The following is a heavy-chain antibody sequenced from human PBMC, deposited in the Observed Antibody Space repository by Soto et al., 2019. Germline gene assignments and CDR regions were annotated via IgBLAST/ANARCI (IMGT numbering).Heavy chain of an antibody. CDR2: INAGNGNT. J-gene: IGHJ4*02. CDR3: ARVPSNYYDSPPYDY. Sequence: GASVKVSCKASGYTFTSYAMHWVRQAPGQRLEWMGWINAGNGNTKYSQKFQGRVTITRDTSASTAYMELSSLRSEDTAVYYCARVPSNYYDSPPYDYWGQGTLVTVSS. V-gene: IGHV1-3*01. CDR1: GYTFTSYA. D-gene: IGHD3-22*01.